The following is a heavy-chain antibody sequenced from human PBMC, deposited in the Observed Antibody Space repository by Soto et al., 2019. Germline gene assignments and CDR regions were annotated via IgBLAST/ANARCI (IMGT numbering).Heavy chain of an antibody. D-gene: IGHD6-13*01. CDR1: GYTFTSYG. Sequence: QVQLVQSGAEVKKPGASVKVSCKASGYTFTSYGISWVRQAPGQGLEWMGWISAYNGNTNYAQKIQGRVTMTTDTSTSTAYMELRSLRSDDTAVYYCARPNRWGIAAAGNDAFDIWGQGTMVTVSS. CDR3: ARPNRWGIAAAGNDAFDI. V-gene: IGHV1-18*04. CDR2: ISAYNGNT. J-gene: IGHJ3*02.